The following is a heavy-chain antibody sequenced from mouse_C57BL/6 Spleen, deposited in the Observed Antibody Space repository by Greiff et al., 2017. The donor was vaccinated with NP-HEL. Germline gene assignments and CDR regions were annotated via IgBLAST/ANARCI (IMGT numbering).Heavy chain of an antibody. CDR2: IYPGDGDT. CDR3: AGGTTVDFDY. CDR1: GYAFSSYW. J-gene: IGHJ2*01. V-gene: IGHV1-80*01. D-gene: IGHD1-1*01. Sequence: QVQLQQSGAELVKPGASVKISCKASGYAFSSYWMNWVKQRPGKGLEWIGQIYPGDGDTNYNGKFKGKATLTADESSSTAYMQLSSPTSEDSAVYFCAGGTTVDFDYWGQGTTLTVSS.